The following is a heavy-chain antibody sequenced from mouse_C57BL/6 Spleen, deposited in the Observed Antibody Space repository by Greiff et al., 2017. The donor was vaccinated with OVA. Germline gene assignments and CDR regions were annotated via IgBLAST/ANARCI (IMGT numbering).Heavy chain of an antibody. Sequence: QVQLQQPGTELVKPGASVKLSCKASGYTFTSYWMHWVKQRPGQGLEWIGNINPSNGGTNYNEKFKSKATLTVDKSSSTAYMQLSSLTSEDSAVYYGARWGLGGYYFDYWGQGTTLTVSS. D-gene: IGHD4-1*01. J-gene: IGHJ2*01. CDR1: GYTFTSYW. CDR3: ARWGLGGYYFDY. CDR2: INPSNGGT. V-gene: IGHV1-53*01.